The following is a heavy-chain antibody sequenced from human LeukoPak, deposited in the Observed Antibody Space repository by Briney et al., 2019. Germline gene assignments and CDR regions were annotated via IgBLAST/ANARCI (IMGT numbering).Heavy chain of an antibody. J-gene: IGHJ2*01. D-gene: IGHD3-3*01. Sequence: GGSLRLSCAACGFTFDDYGMSWVRQAPGKGLEWVSGINWNGGSTGYADSVKGRFTISRDNAKNSLYLQMNSLRAEDTALYYCARVLGVVRDWYFDLWGRGTLVTVSS. V-gene: IGHV3-20*04. CDR2: INWNGGST. CDR1: GFTFDDYG. CDR3: ARVLGVVRDWYFDL.